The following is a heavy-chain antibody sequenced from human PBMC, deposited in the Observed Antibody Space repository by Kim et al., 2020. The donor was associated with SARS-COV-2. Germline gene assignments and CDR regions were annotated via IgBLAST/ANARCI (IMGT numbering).Heavy chain of an antibody. Sequence: SETLSLTCTVSGGSISSYYWSWIRQPPGKGLEWIAYIYYTGSTNYNPSLNSRVTISVDTSKNQFSLRLNSVTAADTAVYYCARSLSSGWYEFQGWGQGTLVTVSS. D-gene: IGHD6-19*01. CDR2: IYYTGST. J-gene: IGHJ4*02. CDR3: ARSLSSGWYEFQG. V-gene: IGHV4-59*01. CDR1: GGSISSYY.